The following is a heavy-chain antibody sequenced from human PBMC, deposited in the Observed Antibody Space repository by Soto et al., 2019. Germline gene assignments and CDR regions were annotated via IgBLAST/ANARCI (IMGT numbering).Heavy chain of an antibody. V-gene: IGHV1-8*01. J-gene: IGHJ4*02. CDR1: GYTFTSYD. D-gene: IGHD6-13*01. CDR2: MNPNSGNT. Sequence: ASVKVSCKASGYTFTSYDINWVRQATGQGLEWMGWMNPNSGNTGYAQKFQGRVTMTRNTSISTAYMELGSLRSEDTAVYYCARGGEQQLPFDYWGQGTLVTVSS. CDR3: ARGGEQQLPFDY.